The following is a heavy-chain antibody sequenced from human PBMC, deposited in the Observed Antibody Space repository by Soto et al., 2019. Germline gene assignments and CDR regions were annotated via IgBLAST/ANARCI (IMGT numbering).Heavy chain of an antibody. Sequence: QVQLVQSGAEVKKPGASVKVSCKASGYTFTSYGISWVRQAPGQGLEWMGWISAYNGNTNYAQKLQGRVTMTTDTPTSTAYMELRSLRSDDTAVYYCASAEGVVLMWGRIDPWGQGTLVTVSS. J-gene: IGHJ5*02. D-gene: IGHD2-8*01. CDR2: ISAYNGNT. CDR3: ASAEGVVLMWGRIDP. V-gene: IGHV1-18*01. CDR1: GYTFTSYG.